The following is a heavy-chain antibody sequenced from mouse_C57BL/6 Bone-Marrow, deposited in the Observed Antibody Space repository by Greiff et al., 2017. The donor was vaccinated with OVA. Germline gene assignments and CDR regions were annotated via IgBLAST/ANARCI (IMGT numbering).Heavy chain of an antibody. V-gene: IGHV1-55*01. CDR1: GYTFTSYW. J-gene: IGHJ3*01. D-gene: IGHD2-4*01. CDR3: ARERDYYDYPWFAY. Sequence: QVHVKQPGAELVKPGASVKMSCKASGYTFTSYWITWVKQRPGQGLEWIGDIYPGSGSTNYNEKFKSKATLTVDTSSSTAYMQLSSLTSEDSAVYYCARERDYYDYPWFAYWGQGTLVTVSA. CDR2: IYPGSGST.